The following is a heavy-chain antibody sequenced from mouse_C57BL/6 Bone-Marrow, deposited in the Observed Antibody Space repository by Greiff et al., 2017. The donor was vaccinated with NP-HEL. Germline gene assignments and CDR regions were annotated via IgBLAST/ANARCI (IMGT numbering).Heavy chain of an antibody. V-gene: IGHV1-64*01. CDR2: IHPNSGST. Sequence: QVQLQQPGAELVKPGASVKLSCKASGYTFTSYWMHWVKQRPGQGLEWIGMIHPNSGSTNYNEKFKSKATLTVDKSSSTAYMQLSSLTSEDSAVYYCARNEGITTVVADYWGQGTTLTVSS. D-gene: IGHD1-1*01. CDR1: GYTFTSYW. J-gene: IGHJ2*01. CDR3: ARNEGITTVVADY.